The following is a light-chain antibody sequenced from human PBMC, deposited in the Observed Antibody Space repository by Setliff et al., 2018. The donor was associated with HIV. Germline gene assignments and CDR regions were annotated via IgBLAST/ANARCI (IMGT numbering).Light chain of an antibody. CDR1: SSNIGAGYD. J-gene: IGLJ2*01. CDR3: QSYDSSLSGSV. Sequence: QSVLTQPTSVSGAPGQRVTISCTGSSSNIGAGYDVQWYQQLPGTAPKLLIYGTSNRPSGFPDRFSGSKSGTSAPLAITGLQAADEADYYCQSYDSSLSGSVFGGGTQLTVL. V-gene: IGLV1-40*01. CDR2: GTS.